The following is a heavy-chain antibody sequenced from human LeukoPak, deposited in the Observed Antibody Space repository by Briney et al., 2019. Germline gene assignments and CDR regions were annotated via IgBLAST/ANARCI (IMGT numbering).Heavy chain of an antibody. J-gene: IGHJ6*03. Sequence: PGGSLRLSCAASGFTFSSYAMSWVRQAPGKGLEWVSAISGSGGSTYYADSVEGRFTISRDNSKNTLYLQMNSLRAEDTAVYYCAKAIYGDYVWYYYYMDVWGKGTTVTVSS. CDR3: AKAIYGDYVWYYYYMDV. CDR1: GFTFSSYA. CDR2: ISGSGGST. D-gene: IGHD4-17*01. V-gene: IGHV3-23*01.